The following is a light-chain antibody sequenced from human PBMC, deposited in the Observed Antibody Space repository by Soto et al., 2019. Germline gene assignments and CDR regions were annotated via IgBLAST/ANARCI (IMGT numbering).Light chain of an antibody. CDR2: KTS. CDR3: QQYNSDSNT. Sequence: DIQMTQSPSTLSASVGDRVTITCRASQTITGWLAWYQQKPGKAPKLLIFKTSSLESGVPSRFSGRGSGTEFTLTITSLQPDDFATYYCQQYNSDSNTFGQGTKLEI. V-gene: IGKV1-5*03. J-gene: IGKJ2*01. CDR1: QTITGW.